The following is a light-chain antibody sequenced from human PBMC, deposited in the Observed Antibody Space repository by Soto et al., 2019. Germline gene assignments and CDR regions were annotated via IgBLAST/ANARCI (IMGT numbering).Light chain of an antibody. CDR3: SSFTSRFTFNYI. Sequence: QSVLTQPASVSGSPGQSITISCTGTSSDVGGYNYVSWYQQHPGKAPKIIIYEVTNQPSGVSNRFSGSKSGNTASLTISGLQAEDDADYYCSSFTSRFTFNYIFGTGTKVTVL. J-gene: IGLJ1*01. CDR2: EVT. V-gene: IGLV2-14*01. CDR1: SSDVGGYNY.